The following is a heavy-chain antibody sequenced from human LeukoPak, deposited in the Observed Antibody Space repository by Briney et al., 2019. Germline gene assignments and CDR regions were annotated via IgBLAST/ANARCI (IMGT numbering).Heavy chain of an antibody. V-gene: IGHV1-18*01. Sequence: GASVKVSCKASGYTFTSYGISWVRQAPGQGLDWMGWSSAYNGNTNYAQKLQGRVTMTTDTSTSTAYMALRSLRSDDTAVYYCARGPYCSGGTCYSQYFDYWGQGTLVTVSS. D-gene: IGHD2-15*01. CDR1: GYTFTSYG. CDR3: ARGPYCSGGTCYSQYFDY. J-gene: IGHJ4*02. CDR2: SSAYNGNT.